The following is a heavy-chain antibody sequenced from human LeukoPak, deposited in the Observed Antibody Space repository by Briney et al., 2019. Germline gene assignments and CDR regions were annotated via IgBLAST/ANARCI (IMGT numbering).Heavy chain of an antibody. CDR2: IYYSGST. J-gene: IGHJ4*02. V-gene: IGHV4-59*01. D-gene: IGHD1-14*01. CDR3: VRGTVITDGDY. Sequence: PSETLSLTCSVSGGSIKNYFWSWVRQPPGKGLEWIGYIYYSGSTTYNPSLESRVTISIDTSKNQFSLKLSSVTAADTAVYYCVRGTVITDGDYWGQGTLVTVSS. CDR1: GGSIKNYF.